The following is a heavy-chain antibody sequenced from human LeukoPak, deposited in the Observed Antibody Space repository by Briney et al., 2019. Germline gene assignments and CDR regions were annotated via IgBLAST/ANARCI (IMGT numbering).Heavy chain of an antibody. D-gene: IGHD4-17*01. CDR1: GFTFSSYA. V-gene: IGHV3-30-3*01. J-gene: IGHJ4*02. CDR2: ISYDGSNK. Sequence: GGSLRLSCAASGFTFSSYAMHWVRQAPGKGLEWVAVISYDGSNKYYADSVKGRFTISRDNAKNSLYLQMNILRADDTAVYYCATSSVTTGIDFDCWGQGTLVTVPS. CDR3: ATSSVTTGIDFDC.